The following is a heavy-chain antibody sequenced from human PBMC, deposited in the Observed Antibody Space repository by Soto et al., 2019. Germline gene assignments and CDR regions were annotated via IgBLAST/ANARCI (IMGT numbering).Heavy chain of an antibody. CDR3: ARARKIGSRGWYFDL. CDR2: IKQDGSEK. V-gene: IGHV3-7*01. Sequence: GGSLRLSCAAPGFTFSSYWMSWVRQAPGKGLEWVANIKQDGSEKYYVDSVKGRFTISRDNAKNSLYLQMDSLRAEDTAVYYCARARKIGSRGWYFDLWGRGTLVTVSS. D-gene: IGHD1-26*01. J-gene: IGHJ2*01. CDR1: GFTFSSYW.